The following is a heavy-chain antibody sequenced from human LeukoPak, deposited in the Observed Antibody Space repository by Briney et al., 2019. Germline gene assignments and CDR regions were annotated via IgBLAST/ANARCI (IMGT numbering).Heavy chain of an antibody. Sequence: PSETLSLTCTVSGASVSSASYWSWIRQPPGKGVEWIAHIYNGVNTNYNPSLKSRVTISVDTSKNQFSLRLNSVTAADTAVYYCARDVAGDAVDYWGQGTLVTVSS. CDR1: GASVSSASY. D-gene: IGHD4-17*01. CDR2: IYNGVNT. V-gene: IGHV4-61*01. J-gene: IGHJ4*02. CDR3: ARDVAGDAVDY.